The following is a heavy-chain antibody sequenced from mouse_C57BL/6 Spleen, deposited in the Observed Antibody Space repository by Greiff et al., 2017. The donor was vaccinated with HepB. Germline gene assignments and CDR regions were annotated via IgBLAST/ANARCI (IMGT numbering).Heavy chain of an antibody. CDR2: INPSNGGT. V-gene: IGHV1-53*01. J-gene: IGHJ2*01. CDR3: ARDLYYYGSSYDY. CDR1: GYTFTSYW. D-gene: IGHD1-1*01. Sequence: VQLQQPGTELVKPGASVKLSCKASGYTFTSYWMHWVKQRPGQGLEWIGNINPSNGGTNYNEKFKSKATLAVDKSSSTAYMQLSSLTSEDSAVYYCARDLYYYGSSYDYWGQGTTLTVSS.